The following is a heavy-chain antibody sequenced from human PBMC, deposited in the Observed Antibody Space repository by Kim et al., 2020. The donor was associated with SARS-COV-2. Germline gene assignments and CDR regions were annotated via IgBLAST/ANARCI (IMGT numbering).Heavy chain of an antibody. D-gene: IGHD1-26*01. V-gene: IGHV3-64D*06. Sequence: GGSLRLSCSASGFTFSSYAMHWVRQAPGKGLEYVSAISSNGGSTYYADSVKGRFTISRDNSKNTLYLQMSSLRAEDTAVYYCASGSDSSGPMDYYYYGMDVWGQGTTVTVSS. CDR1: GFTFSSYA. J-gene: IGHJ6*02. CDR2: ISSNGGST. CDR3: ASGSDSSGPMDYYYYGMDV.